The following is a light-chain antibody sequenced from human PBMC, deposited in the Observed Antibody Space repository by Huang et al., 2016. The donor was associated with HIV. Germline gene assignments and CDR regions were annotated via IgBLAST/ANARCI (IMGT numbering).Light chain of an antibody. V-gene: IGKV3-15*01. CDR3: HQYNNWLLS. J-gene: IGKJ4*01. CDR1: RTVSTN. CDR2: GSS. Sequence: IVMTQSPATLSVSPGERVTLSCRANRTVSTNLAWYQQSPGQAPRLLIYGSSTRAPAIPARFSGSGSGTDFSLTISSLQSEDFALYYCHQYNNWLLSFGGGTRVDI.